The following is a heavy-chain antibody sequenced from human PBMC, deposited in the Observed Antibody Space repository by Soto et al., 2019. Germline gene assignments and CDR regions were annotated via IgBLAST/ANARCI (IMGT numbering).Heavy chain of an antibody. V-gene: IGHV4-30-2*01. Sequence: PSETLSLTCAVSGGSISSGGYSWSWIRQPPGKGLEWIGYIYHSGSTYYNPSLKSRVTISVDRSKNQFSLKLSSVTAADTAVYYCARAISPKWLAENWIDPWGQATLVTVSS. CDR2: IYHSGST. J-gene: IGHJ5*02. CDR1: GGSISSGGYS. CDR3: ARAISPKWLAENWIDP. D-gene: IGHD6-19*01.